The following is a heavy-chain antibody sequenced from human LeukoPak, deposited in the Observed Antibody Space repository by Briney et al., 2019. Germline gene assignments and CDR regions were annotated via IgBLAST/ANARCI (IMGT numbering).Heavy chain of an antibody. CDR3: ARDSADYGDYDY. D-gene: IGHD4-17*01. CDR1: GYTFTSYY. J-gene: IGHJ4*02. V-gene: IGHV1-46*01. CDR2: INPSGGST. Sequence: GASVKVSCKAFGYTFTSYYMHWVRQAPGQGLDWMGIINPSGGSTSYAQKFQGRVTMTRDTSTSTVYMELSSLRSEDTAVYYCARDSADYGDYDYWGQGTLVTVSS.